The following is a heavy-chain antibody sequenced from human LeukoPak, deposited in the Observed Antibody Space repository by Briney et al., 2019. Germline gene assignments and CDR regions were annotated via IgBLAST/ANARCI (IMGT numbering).Heavy chain of an antibody. D-gene: IGHD1-14*01. CDR3: ARSELGAAYWYFDL. CDR1: GFTFSSYE. J-gene: IGHJ2*01. Sequence: GGSLRLSCAASGFTFSSYEMNWVRQAPGKGLEWVSYISSSGSTIYYADSVKGRFTISRDNAKNSLYLQMNSLRAEDTAVYYCARSELGAAYWYFDLWGRGTLVTVSS. V-gene: IGHV3-48*03. CDR2: ISSSGSTI.